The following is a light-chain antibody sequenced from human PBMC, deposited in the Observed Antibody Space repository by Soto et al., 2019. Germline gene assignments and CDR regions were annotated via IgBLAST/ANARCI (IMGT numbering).Light chain of an antibody. CDR1: SSDVGSYNL. Sequence: QSVLTQPASVSGPPGQSITISCTGTSSDVGSYNLVSWYQQHPGKAPKLMIYEVNKRPSGVSNRFSGSKSGNTASLTISGLQAEDEADYYCCSYARSSTLYVFGSGTQLTVL. J-gene: IGLJ7*01. CDR2: EVN. V-gene: IGLV2-23*02. CDR3: CSYARSSTLYV.